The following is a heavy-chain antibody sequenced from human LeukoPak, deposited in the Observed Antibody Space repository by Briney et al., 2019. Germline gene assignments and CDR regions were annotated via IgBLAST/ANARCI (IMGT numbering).Heavy chain of an antibody. CDR3: ARLAYDSSDYHHMDV. J-gene: IGHJ6*03. Sequence: SETLSLTCSISGYSIGSGYFWGWIRQPPGKGLEWIGNIHHDGITYYNPSLKSRVTISLDPSKNQFSLKLTSVAAADTAVYYCARLAYDSSDYHHMDVWGKGTTVTISS. CDR2: IHHDGIT. V-gene: IGHV4-38-2*02. CDR1: GYSIGSGYF. D-gene: IGHD3-22*01.